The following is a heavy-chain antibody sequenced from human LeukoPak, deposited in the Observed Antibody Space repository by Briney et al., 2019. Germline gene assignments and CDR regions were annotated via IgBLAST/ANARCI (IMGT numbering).Heavy chain of an antibody. CDR1: GFTFSSYA. J-gene: IGHJ4*02. CDR3: AKIAEAVSSNYYFDY. CDR2: ISGSGGST. D-gene: IGHD2-21*01. Sequence: GGSLRLSCAASGFTFSSYAMSWVRQAPGKGLEWVSAISGSGGSTYYADSVKGRFTISRDNSKNTLYLQMNSLRAQDTAVYYCAKIAEAVSSNYYFDYWGQGTLVTVSS. V-gene: IGHV3-23*01.